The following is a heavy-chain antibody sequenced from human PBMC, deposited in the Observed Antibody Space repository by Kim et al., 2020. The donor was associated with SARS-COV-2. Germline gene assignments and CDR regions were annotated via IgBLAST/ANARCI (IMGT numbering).Heavy chain of an antibody. CDR3: TTVPVAGWFDP. Sequence: TDYAAHVKGRFTISREDSKNTLYLQMISLKTEDTAVYYCTTVPVAGWFDPWGQGTLVTVSS. V-gene: IGHV3-15*01. J-gene: IGHJ5*02. CDR2: T. D-gene: IGHD2-15*01.